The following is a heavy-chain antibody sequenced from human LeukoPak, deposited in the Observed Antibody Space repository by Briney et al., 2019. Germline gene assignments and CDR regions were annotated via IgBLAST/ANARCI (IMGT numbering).Heavy chain of an antibody. CDR1: GLTFSFYA. V-gene: IGHV3-23*01. CDR2: LSGSGGDT. D-gene: IGHD7-27*01. Sequence: GGSRRLSCAASGLTFSFYAMSWVRQAPGKGLEWVSSLSGSGGDTYYADSVKGRFTISRDNSKSTLYLQMNSLRAEDTAVYYCAKLNWGSGEDFDYWGQGTLVTVSS. CDR3: AKLNWGSGEDFDY. J-gene: IGHJ4*02.